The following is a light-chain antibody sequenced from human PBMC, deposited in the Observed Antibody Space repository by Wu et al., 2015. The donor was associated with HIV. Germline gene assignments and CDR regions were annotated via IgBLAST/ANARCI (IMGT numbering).Light chain of an antibody. CDR1: QSISSY. Sequence: DIQMTQSPSSLSASLGDRITITCRASQSISSYLNWYQQKPGKAPKLLIYAASSLQSGVPSRFSGSGSGTDFTLTISSLQPEDFATYYCQQSYSTSVTFGQGTKVEIK. CDR2: AAS. J-gene: IGKJ1*01. CDR3: QQSYSTSVT. V-gene: IGKV1-39*01.